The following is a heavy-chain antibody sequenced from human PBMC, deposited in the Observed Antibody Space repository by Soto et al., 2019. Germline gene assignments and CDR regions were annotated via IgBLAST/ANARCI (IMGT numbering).Heavy chain of an antibody. CDR1: GGSISSSSYY. Sequence: SETLSLTCTVSGGSISSSSYYWGWIRQPPGKGLEWIGNIFYTGSTYYNPSLKSRVTISVDTSKNQFSLKLSSVTAADTAVHYCARISNYYGSGSPRYYFDYWGQGTLVTVSS. CDR2: IFYTGST. CDR3: ARISNYYGSGSPRYYFDY. D-gene: IGHD3-10*01. V-gene: IGHV4-39*01. J-gene: IGHJ4*02.